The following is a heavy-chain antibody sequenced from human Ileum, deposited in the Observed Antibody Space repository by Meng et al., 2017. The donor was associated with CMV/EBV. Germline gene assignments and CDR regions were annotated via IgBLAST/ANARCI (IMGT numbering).Heavy chain of an antibody. Sequence: VQLQQWGAGLLKPSETLSLTCAVYGASFSGYYWSWIRQPPGQGLEWIGEINHSGSTNYNPSLKSRVTVSVDTSKIHFSLKLSSVAAADTAVYYCARGDDSSGYYWNRWGYWGQGTLVTVSS. J-gene: IGHJ4*02. CDR1: GASFSGYY. CDR2: INHSGST. CDR3: ARGDDSSGYYWNRWGY. D-gene: IGHD3-22*01. V-gene: IGHV4-34*01.